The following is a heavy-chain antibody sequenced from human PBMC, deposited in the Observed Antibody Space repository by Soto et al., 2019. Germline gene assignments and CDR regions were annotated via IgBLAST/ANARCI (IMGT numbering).Heavy chain of an antibody. D-gene: IGHD6-13*01. V-gene: IGHV3-9*01. J-gene: IGHJ1*01. CDR1: GFTFDDYA. Sequence: TGGSLRLSCAASGFTFDDYAMHWVRQVPGKGLEWVSGINWNSGSIGYADSVKGRFAISRDNAKNSLHLQMNSLRAEDTAFYYCVKDESINWYSGHFRHWGQGTLVTVSS. CDR2: INWNSGSI. CDR3: VKDESINWYSGHFRH.